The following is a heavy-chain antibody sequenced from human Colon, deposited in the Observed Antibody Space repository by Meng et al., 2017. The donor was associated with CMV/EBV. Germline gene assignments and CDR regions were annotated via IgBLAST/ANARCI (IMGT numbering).Heavy chain of an antibody. Sequence: GGSLRLPCVVSGFALSNYEMHWVRQAPGKGLEWVSHISTQTLTTDYADSVKGRFNISRDNAKNSLYLQMNSLRAEDTAVYYCARKGWIYREAFDMWGQGTRVTVSS. CDR3: ARKGWIYREAFDM. J-gene: IGHJ3*02. CDR2: ISTQTLTT. CDR1: GFALSNYE. V-gene: IGHV3-48*03. D-gene: IGHD3-16*02.